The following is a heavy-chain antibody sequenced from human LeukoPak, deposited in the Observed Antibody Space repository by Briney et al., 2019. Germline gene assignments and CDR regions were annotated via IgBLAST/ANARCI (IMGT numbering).Heavy chain of an antibody. J-gene: IGHJ4*02. CDR1: GGSMNSYY. CDR3: ARDLVRSRPPGGFDY. CDR2: IYFSGST. V-gene: IGHV4-59*01. D-gene: IGHD6-6*01. Sequence: SETLSLTCTVSGGSMNSYYWSWIRQPPGKGLEWIGYIYFSGSTHYNPSLKSRVTISVDTSKNQFSLKLSSVTPTDTAVYYCARDLVRSRPPGGFDYWGQGSLVTVSS.